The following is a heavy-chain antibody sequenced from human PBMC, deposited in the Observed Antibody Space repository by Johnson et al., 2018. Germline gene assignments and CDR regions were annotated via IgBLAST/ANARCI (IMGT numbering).Heavy chain of an antibody. Sequence: VQLVQSGGGLVQPDRSVRLSYAASGNTFDDYGMHWVRQGPGEGLEWVSGISWKRGRVGYADSVEGRFAISKDKARNSLYFQMNSLRAEYTAWYYCAKDIIVAGIAFDIWGQGTMVTVSS. CDR1: GNTFDDYG. CDR3: AKDIIVAGIAFDI. V-gene: IGHV3-9*01. CDR2: ISWKRGRV. J-gene: IGHJ3*02. D-gene: IGHD6-19*01.